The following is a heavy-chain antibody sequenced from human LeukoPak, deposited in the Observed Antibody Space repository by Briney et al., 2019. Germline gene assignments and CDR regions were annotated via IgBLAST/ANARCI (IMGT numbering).Heavy chain of an antibody. CDR1: GLSLSDYS. Sequence: GGSLRLSCAASGLSLSDYSMNWVRQAPGKGLEWISYMSSSGATIFYAESVRGRYTISRDSAKNSLSLQMNSLRDEDTAVYFCARSAHSGSFRGYIDFCGQGTLVTVSS. CDR2: MSSSGATI. J-gene: IGHJ4*02. D-gene: IGHD1-26*01. V-gene: IGHV3-48*02. CDR3: ARSAHSGSFRGYIDF.